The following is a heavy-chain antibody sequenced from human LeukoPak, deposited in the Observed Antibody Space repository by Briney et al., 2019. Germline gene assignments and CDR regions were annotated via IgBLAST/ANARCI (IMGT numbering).Heavy chain of an antibody. J-gene: IGHJ6*02. D-gene: IGHD1-1*01. CDR3: ATTERYYYYYGMDV. CDR2: ICSGGST. Sequence: PGGSLRLSCAASGFTFSSSAMSWVRQAPGKGLEWVSVICSGGSTYYADSVKGRFTISRDNPKNTLYLQMNSLRVEDTAVYYCATTERYYYYYGMDVWGQGTTVTVSS. V-gene: IGHV3-53*01. CDR1: GFTFSSSA.